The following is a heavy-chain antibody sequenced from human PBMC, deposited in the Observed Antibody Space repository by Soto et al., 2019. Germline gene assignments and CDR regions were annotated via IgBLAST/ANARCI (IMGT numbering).Heavy chain of an antibody. D-gene: IGHD3-16*01. V-gene: IGHV1-8*01. Sequence: SVKVSCKASGYTFTSYDINWVRQATGQGLEWMGWMNPNSGNTGYAQKFQGRVTMTRNTSISTAYMELSSLRAEDTAVYYCAKVLRGGAMPGPDYWGQGTLVTVSS. J-gene: IGHJ4*02. CDR2: MNPNSGNT. CDR1: GYTFTSYD. CDR3: AKVLRGGAMPGPDY.